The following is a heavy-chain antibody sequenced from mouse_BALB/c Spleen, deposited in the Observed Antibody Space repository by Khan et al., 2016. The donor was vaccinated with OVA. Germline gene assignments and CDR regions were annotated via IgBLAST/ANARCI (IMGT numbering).Heavy chain of an antibody. J-gene: IGHJ2*01. CDR1: GYTFTSYW. CDR2: IAPGSGDV. V-gene: IGHV1S41*01. D-gene: IGHD3-2*02. CDR3: ARSERTYVDFGY. Sequence: DLVKPGASVKLSCTASGYTFTSYWINWIKQRPGQGLEWLGRIAPGSGDVSYNALFKGKTTLTVDPSSSTTYIQLSSLSSEDSAVYFSARSERTYVDFGYWCQGAILTVST.